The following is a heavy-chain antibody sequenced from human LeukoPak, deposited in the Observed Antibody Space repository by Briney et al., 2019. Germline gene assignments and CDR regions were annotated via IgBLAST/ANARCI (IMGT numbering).Heavy chain of an antibody. J-gene: IGHJ4*02. V-gene: IGHV3-33*01. CDR1: GFTLSSFG. CDR2: IWYDGSNK. CDR3: ARELPPVVTYYFDY. D-gene: IGHD3-22*01. Sequence: GGSLRLSCAASGFTLSSFGMHWVRQAPGKGLEWVAVIWYDGSNKYYVDSVKGRFTISRDNSKNTLYLQMNSLRAEDTAVYYCARELPPVVTYYFDYWGQGTLVTVSS.